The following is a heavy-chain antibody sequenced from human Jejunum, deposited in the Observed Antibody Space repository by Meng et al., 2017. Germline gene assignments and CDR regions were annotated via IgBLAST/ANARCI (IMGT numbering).Heavy chain of an antibody. Sequence: GGSLRLSCVVSGLKFDDAWMNWVRQAPGKGLEWVGRIKSYSSGGTIDYAAPVKGRFTISRDDSKNTIYLQMNSLKIEDTAVYYCTYSGTVFGHFHHWGQGTLVTVSS. CDR2: IKSYSSGGTI. CDR1: GLKFDDAW. V-gene: IGHV3-15*01. CDR3: TYSGTVFGHFHH. J-gene: IGHJ1*01. D-gene: IGHD1-26*01.